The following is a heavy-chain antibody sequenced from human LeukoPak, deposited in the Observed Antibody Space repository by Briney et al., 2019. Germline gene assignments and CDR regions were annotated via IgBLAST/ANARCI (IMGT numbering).Heavy chain of an antibody. D-gene: IGHD1-1*01. J-gene: IGHJ4*02. V-gene: IGHV3-53*04. Sequence: PGGSLSLSCAASGFPFSSYGMNWVRQPPGKGLEWVAVIYTGGNTYYAESVEGRFTISRHNSKNTLYLQMNSLRTDDTAVYYCARDRPGGGKLDFDYWGQGTLVTVSS. CDR2: IYTGGNT. CDR3: ARDRPGGGKLDFDY. CDR1: GFPFSSYG.